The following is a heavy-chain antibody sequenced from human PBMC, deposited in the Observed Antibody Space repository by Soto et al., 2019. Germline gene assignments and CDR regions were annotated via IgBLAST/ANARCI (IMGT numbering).Heavy chain of an antibody. Sequence: SETLSLTCTVSGGSISSSSYYWGWIRQPPGKGLEWIGSIYYSGSTYYNPSLKSRVTISVDTSKNQFSLKLSSVTAADTAVYYCARWVAVTTAYFDYWGQGALVTVSS. CDR1: GGSISSSSYY. J-gene: IGHJ4*02. D-gene: IGHD4-17*01. CDR2: IYYSGST. CDR3: ARWVAVTTAYFDY. V-gene: IGHV4-39*01.